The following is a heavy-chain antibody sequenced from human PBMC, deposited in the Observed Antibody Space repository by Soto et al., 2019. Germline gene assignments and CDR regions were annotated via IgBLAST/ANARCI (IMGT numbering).Heavy chain of an antibody. CDR1: GGSISSSSYY. V-gene: IGHV4-39*01. CDR3: ARRHWERTYSSSWHFSFDY. CDR2: IYYSGST. J-gene: IGHJ4*02. Sequence: QLQLQESGPGLVKPSETLSLTCTVSGGSISSSSYYWGWIRQPPGKGLEWIGSIYYSGSTYYNPSLKSRVTISVDTSKNQFSLKLSSVTAADTAVYYCARRHWERTYSSSWHFSFDYWGQGTLVTVSS. D-gene: IGHD6-13*01.